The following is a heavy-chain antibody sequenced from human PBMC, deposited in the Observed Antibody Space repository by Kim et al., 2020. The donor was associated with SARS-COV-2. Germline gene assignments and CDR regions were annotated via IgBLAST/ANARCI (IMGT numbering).Heavy chain of an antibody. J-gene: IGHJ6*02. V-gene: IGHV3-9*01. Sequence: GGSLRLSCAASGFTFDDYAMHWVRQAPGKGLEWVSGISWNSGSIGYADSVKGRFTISRDNAKNSLYLQMNSLRAEDTALYYCATLPGHATPDYSNYPYDYYGMDVWGQGTTVTVSS. CDR1: GFTFDDYA. CDR2: ISWNSGSI. CDR3: ATLPGHATPDYSNYPYDYYGMDV. D-gene: IGHD4-4*01.